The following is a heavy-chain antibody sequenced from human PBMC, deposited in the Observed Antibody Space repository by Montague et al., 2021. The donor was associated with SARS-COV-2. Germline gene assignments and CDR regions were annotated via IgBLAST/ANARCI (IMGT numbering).Heavy chain of an antibody. D-gene: IGHD4-23*01. J-gene: IGHJ4*02. Sequence: SETLSLTCNVSGGSINNYYWSWIRQSPGRGLEWIGYIYYTGSTTRNPSLDRRVTISLDTSRDLVSLGLRSLTAADTAVYYCARGGGWKRHFDYWGQGTLVAVSS. V-gene: IGHV4-59*01. CDR3: ARGGGWKRHFDY. CDR2: IYYTGST. CDR1: GGSINNYY.